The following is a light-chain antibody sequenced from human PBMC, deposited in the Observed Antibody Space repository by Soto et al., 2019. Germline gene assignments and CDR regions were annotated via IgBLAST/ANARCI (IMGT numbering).Light chain of an antibody. Sequence: EIVLTQSPATLSLSPGERATLSCRASQSVSSYLAWSQQNPCQAPRHLIYAASNRATSIPARFGGSRSGTDFTLIISSLEPEDFAVYYCQQRSNWPITFRQGTRLEIK. CDR2: AAS. CDR3: QQRSNWPIT. CDR1: QSVSSY. J-gene: IGKJ5*01. V-gene: IGKV3-11*01.